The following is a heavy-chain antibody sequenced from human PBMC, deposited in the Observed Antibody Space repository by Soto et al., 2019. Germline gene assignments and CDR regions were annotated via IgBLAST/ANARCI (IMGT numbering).Heavy chain of an antibody. D-gene: IGHD3-3*01. CDR3: ARAIIDPRLGVVITKAYYFDY. V-gene: IGHV4-34*01. J-gene: IGHJ4*02. CDR2: INHSGST. Sequence: SETLSLTCAVYGGSFSGYYWSWIRQPPGKGLEWIGEINHSGSTNYNPSLKSRVTISVDTSKNQFSLKLSSVTAADTAVYYCARAIIDPRLGVVITKAYYFDYWGQGTLVTVSS. CDR1: GGSFSGYY.